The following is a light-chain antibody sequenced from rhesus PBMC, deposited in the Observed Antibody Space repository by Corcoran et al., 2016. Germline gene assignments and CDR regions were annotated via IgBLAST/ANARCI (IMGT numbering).Light chain of an antibody. V-gene: IGKV3-42*01. CDR3: QQDYSWRT. Sequence: EIVMTQSPATLSLSPGERATLSCRASQSVSSSLAWYQQNPGQAPKLLIYGASSRATGIPDRFSGSGSGTGFTLTISSLEPEDVGVYYCQQDYSWRTFGQGTKVEIK. J-gene: IGKJ1*01. CDR1: QSVSSS. CDR2: GAS.